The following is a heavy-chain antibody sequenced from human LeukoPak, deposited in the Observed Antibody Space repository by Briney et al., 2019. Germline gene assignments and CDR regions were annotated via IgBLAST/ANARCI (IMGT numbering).Heavy chain of an antibody. CDR2: ISGSGGTT. V-gene: IGHV3-23*01. Sequence: GGSLRLSCTGSGFTFSSYAMSWVRQAPGKGLEWVSAISGSGGTTYYADSVKGRFTISRDNSKNTLYLQMNSLRAEDTAVYYCAKARSGYYQFDYWGQGTLVTVSS. CDR3: AKARSGYYQFDY. J-gene: IGHJ4*02. CDR1: GFTFSSYA. D-gene: IGHD3-3*01.